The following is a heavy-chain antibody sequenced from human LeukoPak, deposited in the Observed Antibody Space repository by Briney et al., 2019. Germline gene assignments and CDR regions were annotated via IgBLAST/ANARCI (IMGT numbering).Heavy chain of an antibody. CDR3: ERHDYGGRSVRWYFDY. J-gene: IGHJ4*02. CDR2: IYYTGAT. V-gene: IGHV4-39*02. Sequence: APETLSLTSTVPVGSAVSGSFHSGWIRQPPGKWLEWLGNIYYTGATSSNPSLKTRAPISVTTSKNHFSLRVTSVTAADTAVYYCERHDYGGRSVRWYFDYWGQGNLVTVSS. CDR1: VGSAVSGSFH. D-gene: IGHD4-23*01.